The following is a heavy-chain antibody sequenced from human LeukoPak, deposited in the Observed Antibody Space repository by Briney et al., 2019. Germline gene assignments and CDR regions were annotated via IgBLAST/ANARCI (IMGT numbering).Heavy chain of an antibody. V-gene: IGHV3-7*01. Sequence: PGGSLRLSCAASGFTLNTYWMSWVRQAPGKGLEWVANIKQDGSEKYYVDSVKGRFTISRDNAKNSLYLQMNSLRVEDTAVYYCAKVAKYYYGSETYYFFDYWGQGTLVTASS. CDR1: GFTLNTYW. CDR2: IKQDGSEK. CDR3: AKVAKYYYGSETYYFFDY. J-gene: IGHJ4*02. D-gene: IGHD3-10*01.